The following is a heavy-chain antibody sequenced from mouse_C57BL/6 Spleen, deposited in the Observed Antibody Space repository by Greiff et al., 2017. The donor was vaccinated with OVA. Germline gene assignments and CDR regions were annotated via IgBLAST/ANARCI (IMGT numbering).Heavy chain of an antibody. Sequence: EVQLQQSGPELVKPGASVKMSCKASGYTFTDYNMHWVKQSHGKSLEWIGYINPNNGGTSYNQKFKGEATLTVNKSSSTAYMELRSLTSEDSAVYYCARQLTVAWFAYWGQGTLVTVSA. D-gene: IGHD4-1*01. V-gene: IGHV1-22*01. CDR1: GYTFTDYN. CDR2: INPNNGGT. CDR3: ARQLTVAWFAY. J-gene: IGHJ3*01.